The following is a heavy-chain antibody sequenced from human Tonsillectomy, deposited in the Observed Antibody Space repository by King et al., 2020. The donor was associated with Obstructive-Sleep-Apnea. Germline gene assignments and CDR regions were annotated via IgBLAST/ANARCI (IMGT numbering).Heavy chain of an antibody. Sequence: QLVQSGGGLVQPWRSLRLSCTASGFTFGDYGMSWFRQAPGKGREWVGFIRRQAYGGTTEYAASVKGRFTISRDDSKSIAYLQMNSLKTEDTAVYYGSRVMDDYVWGSYYYWGQGTLVTVSS. CDR3: SRVMDDYVWGSYYY. D-gene: IGHD3-16*01. J-gene: IGHJ4*02. CDR1: GFTFGDYG. CDR2: IRRQAYGGTT. V-gene: IGHV3-49*03.